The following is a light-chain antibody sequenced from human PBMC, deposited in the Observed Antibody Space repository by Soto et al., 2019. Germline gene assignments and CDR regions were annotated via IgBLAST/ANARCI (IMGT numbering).Light chain of an antibody. CDR1: QDIRNY. J-gene: IGKJ3*01. CDR3: QHYDSLPFT. CDR2: AAS. V-gene: IGKV1-33*01. Sequence: DIQMTQSPSSLSVSVGDRVTITCQASQDIRNYLNWYQQKPGKAPNLLIYAASNLETGVPSRFSGSGSGTDFTFTISSLQPEDSAIYYCQHYDSLPFTFGPGTKVD.